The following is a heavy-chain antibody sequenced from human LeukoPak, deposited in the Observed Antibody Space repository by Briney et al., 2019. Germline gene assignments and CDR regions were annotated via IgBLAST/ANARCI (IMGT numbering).Heavy chain of an antibody. CDR1: GGSISSGSYY. CDR3: ARHYDSSGYLPDAFDI. Sequence: KPSETLSLTCTVSGGSISSGSYYWNWIRQPAGKGLEWIGRIYTGGSTNYNPSLKSRVTISVDTSKNQFSLKLSSVTAADTAVYYCARHYDSSGYLPDAFDIWGQGTMVTVSS. J-gene: IGHJ3*02. CDR2: IYTGGST. V-gene: IGHV4-61*02. D-gene: IGHD3-22*01.